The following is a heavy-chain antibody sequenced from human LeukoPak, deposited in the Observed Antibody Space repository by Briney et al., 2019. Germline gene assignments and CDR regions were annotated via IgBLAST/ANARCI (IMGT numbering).Heavy chain of an antibody. Sequence: ASVKVSCKVSGYTLTELSMHWVRQAPGKGLEWMGGFDPEDGETIYAQKFQGRVTMTEDTSTDTAYMELSSLRSENTAVYYCATAYIQEKSYYFDYWGQGTLVTVSS. V-gene: IGHV1-24*01. CDR1: GYTLTELS. CDR2: FDPEDGET. CDR3: ATAYIQEKSYYFDY. D-gene: IGHD5-18*01. J-gene: IGHJ4*02.